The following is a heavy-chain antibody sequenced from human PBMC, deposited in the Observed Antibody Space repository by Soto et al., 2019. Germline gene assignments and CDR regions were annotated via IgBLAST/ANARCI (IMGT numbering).Heavy chain of an antibody. CDR1: GDSINSDKYY. CDR3: ARLEGLATISYYFDF. D-gene: IGHD3-9*01. CDR2: IYFRGNT. Sequence: QLQLQESGPGLVKPSETLSLTCSVSGDSINSDKYYWGWIRQPPGKGLEWIGSIYFRGNTYYNPSLQTRVTISVDKSKSQFSLELNSVTAADSAVYFCARLEGLATISYYFDFWGQGALVTVSS. J-gene: IGHJ4*02. V-gene: IGHV4-39*01.